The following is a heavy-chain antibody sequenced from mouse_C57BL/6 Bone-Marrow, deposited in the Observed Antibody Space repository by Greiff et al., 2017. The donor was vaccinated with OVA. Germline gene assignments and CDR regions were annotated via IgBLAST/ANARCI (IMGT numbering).Heavy chain of an antibody. V-gene: IGHV5-15*01. CDR1: GFTFSDYG. CDR2: ISNLAYSI. Sequence: EVQLVESGGGLVQPGGSLKLSCAASGFTFSDYGMAWVRQAPRKGPEWVAFISNLAYSIYYADTVTGRFTISRENAKNTLYLEMSSLRSEDTAMYYCARHNGSSSLYFDYWGQGTTLTVSS. D-gene: IGHD1-1*01. J-gene: IGHJ2*01. CDR3: ARHNGSSSLYFDY.